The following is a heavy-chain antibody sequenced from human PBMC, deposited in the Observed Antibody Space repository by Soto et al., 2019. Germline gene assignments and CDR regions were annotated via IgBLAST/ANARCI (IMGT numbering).Heavy chain of an antibody. D-gene: IGHD1-26*01. CDR3: VRLPRSWSYQLRYFDY. CDR2: IYYSGST. CDR1: GGSISNSSYY. J-gene: IGHJ4*02. V-gene: IGHV4-39*01. Sequence: QLQLQESGPGLVKPSETLSLTCTVSGGSISNSSYYWGWIRQPPGKGLEWIGSIYYSGSTYYNPSLKSRVTISVDTFKNQFSLKLSSVTAADTAVYYCVRLPRSWSYQLRYFDYWGQGTLVTVSS.